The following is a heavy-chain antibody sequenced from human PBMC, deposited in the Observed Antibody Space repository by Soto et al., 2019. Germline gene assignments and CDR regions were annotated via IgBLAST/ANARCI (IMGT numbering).Heavy chain of an antibody. V-gene: IGHV1-2*02. CDR3: ARGGAVRPRYYYYYGMDV. Sequence: ASVKVSCKASGYTFTGYYLHWVRQAPGQGLEWMGWINPKSGDTNYVQRFQGRATITRDTSISTAYMGLSRLRSDDTAVYYCARGGAVRPRYYYYYGMDVWGQGTTVTVSS. J-gene: IGHJ6*02. CDR2: INPKSGDT. CDR1: GYTFTGYY. D-gene: IGHD6-6*01.